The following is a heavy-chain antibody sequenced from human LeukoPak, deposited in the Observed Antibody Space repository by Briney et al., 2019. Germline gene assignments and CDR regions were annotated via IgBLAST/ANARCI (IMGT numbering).Heavy chain of an antibody. CDR3: ARRIVTYYYDSSGPLDAFDI. J-gene: IGHJ3*02. D-gene: IGHD3-22*01. CDR1: GFTFSSYW. Sequence: PGGSLRLSCAASGFTFSSYWMHWVRQAPGKGLVWVSRINSDGSSTSYADSVKGRFTISRDNAKNTLYLQMNSLRAEDTAVYSCARRIVTYYYDSSGPLDAFDIWGQGTMVTVSS. V-gene: IGHV3-74*01. CDR2: INSDGSST.